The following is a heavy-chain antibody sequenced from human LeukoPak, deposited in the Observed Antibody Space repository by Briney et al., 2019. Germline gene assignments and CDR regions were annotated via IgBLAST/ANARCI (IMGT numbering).Heavy chain of an antibody. CDR2: INHSGST. Sequence: PSETLSLTCAVSGGSTSSTNWWSWVRQPPGKGLEWIGEINHSGSTNYKPSLKSRVTISVDKSRTQFSLKLTSVTAADTGLYYCARVYAGSWFGPFDLWGRGTPVTVSS. D-gene: IGHD3-16*01. CDR3: ARVYAGSWFGPFDL. CDR1: GGSTSSTNW. V-gene: IGHV4-4*02. J-gene: IGHJ2*01.